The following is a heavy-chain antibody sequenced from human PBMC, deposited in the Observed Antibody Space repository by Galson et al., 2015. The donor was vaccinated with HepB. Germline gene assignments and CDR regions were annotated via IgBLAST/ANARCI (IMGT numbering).Heavy chain of an antibody. D-gene: IGHD3-10*01. V-gene: IGHV3-74*01. J-gene: IGHJ5*02. Sequence: SLRLSCAASGFTFSSYWMHWVRQAPGKGLVWVSRINSDGSSTSYADSVKGRFTISRDNAKNTLYLQMNSLRAEDTAVYYCARDGVRGVITRGRNWFDPWGQGTLVTVSS. CDR2: INSDGSST. CDR1: GFTFSSYW. CDR3: ARDGVRGVITRGRNWFDP.